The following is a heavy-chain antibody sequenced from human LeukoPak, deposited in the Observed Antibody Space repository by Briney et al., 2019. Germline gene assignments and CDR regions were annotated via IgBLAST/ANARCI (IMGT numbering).Heavy chain of an antibody. V-gene: IGHV4-61*02. CDR1: GGSISSGSYY. D-gene: IGHD3-22*01. CDR3: ARDDSSGYLDAFDI. Sequence: SETLSLTCTVSGGSISSGSYYWSWIRQPAGKGLEWIGRIYTSGSTNYYPSLKSRVTISVDTSKNQFSLKLSSVTAADTAVYYCARDDSSGYLDAFDIWGQGTMVTVSS. J-gene: IGHJ3*02. CDR2: IYTSGST.